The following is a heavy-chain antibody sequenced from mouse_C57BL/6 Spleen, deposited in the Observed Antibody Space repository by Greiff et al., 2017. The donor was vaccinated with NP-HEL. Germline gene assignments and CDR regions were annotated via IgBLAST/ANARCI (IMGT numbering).Heavy chain of an antibody. CDR2: ISDGGSYT. Sequence: EVNVVESGGGLVKPGGSLKLSCAASGFTFSSYAMSWVRQTPEKRLEWVATISDGGSYTYYPDNVKGRFTISRDNAKNNLYLQMSHLKSEDTAMYYCAREGDGFAWFAYWGQGTLVTVSA. V-gene: IGHV5-4*01. D-gene: IGHD2-3*01. CDR1: GFTFSSYA. J-gene: IGHJ3*01. CDR3: AREGDGFAWFAY.